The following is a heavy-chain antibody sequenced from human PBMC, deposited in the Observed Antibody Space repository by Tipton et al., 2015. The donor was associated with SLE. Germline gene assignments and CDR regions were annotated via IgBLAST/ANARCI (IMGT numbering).Heavy chain of an antibody. CDR1: GDSISSSSYY. Sequence: TLSLTCTVSGDSISSSSYYWGWLRQSPGKGLEWIGTIYYTGTTYYNPSLKSRVTISVDTSKNQFSLKLSSVTAADTATYSCARRWYMSDWEVLDSWGQGTLVTVSS. D-gene: IGHD6-19*01. CDR2: IYYTGTT. J-gene: IGHJ4*02. CDR3: ARRWYMSDWEVLDS. V-gene: IGHV4-39*07.